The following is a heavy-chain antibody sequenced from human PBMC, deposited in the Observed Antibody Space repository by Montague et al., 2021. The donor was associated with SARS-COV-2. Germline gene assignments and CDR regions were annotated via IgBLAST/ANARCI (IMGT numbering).Heavy chain of an antibody. Sequence: SETLSLTCAVYGGSISNYYWTWISRPPGKGLEWIGDINHSGGTTINPYPKSRASISVDTSKNRSSLKLTAVSAADTAASYCARGLGGSLSGGWATVAFFDFYDYMDVWGKGTTVTVSS. J-gene: IGHJ6*03. D-gene: IGHD6-25*01. CDR3: ARGLGGSLSGGWATVAFFDFYDYMDV. V-gene: IGHV4-34*04. CDR1: GGSISNYY. CDR2: INHSGGT.